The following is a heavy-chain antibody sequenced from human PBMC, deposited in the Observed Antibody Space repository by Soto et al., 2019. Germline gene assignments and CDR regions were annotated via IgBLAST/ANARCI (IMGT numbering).Heavy chain of an antibody. J-gene: IGHJ5*02. CDR1: GASIRSTDYY. D-gene: IGHD2-21*02. Sequence: PSETLSLTCTVSGASIRSTDYYWSWIRQAPGKGLEWIGYVYYTGSTYYNPSLMSRLTISVDTSKNQFSLKLTSVTAAETAVYYCVRTDRQGAVAPHWFDRWGQGTQVTVS. V-gene: IGHV4-30-4*01. CDR3: VRTDRQGAVAPHWFDR. CDR2: VYYTGST.